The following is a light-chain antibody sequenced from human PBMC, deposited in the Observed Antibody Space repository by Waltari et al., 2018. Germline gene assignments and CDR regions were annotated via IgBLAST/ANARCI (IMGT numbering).Light chain of an antibody. J-gene: IGKJ4*01. CDR3: QHRSNWPSLT. Sequence: EIVLTQSQATLSLSPGERATLSCRASQSVSSSLAWYQQKGGQAPRLLIYDASNRAAGIPARFSGSGSGTDFTLTISSLEPEDFTVYYCQHRSNWPSLTFGGGTKVEI. V-gene: IGKV3-11*01. CDR1: QSVSSS. CDR2: DAS.